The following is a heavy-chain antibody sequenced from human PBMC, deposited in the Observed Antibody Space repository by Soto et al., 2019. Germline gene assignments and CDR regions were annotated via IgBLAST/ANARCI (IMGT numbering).Heavy chain of an antibody. Sequence: GGSLRLSCAASGFTFSSYAMHWVRQAPGKGLEWVAVISYDGSNKYYADSVKGRFTISRDNSKNTLYLQMNSLRAEDTAVYYCARDAVTHYYYYGMDVWGQGTTVTVSS. D-gene: IGHD4-17*01. CDR2: ISYDGSNK. J-gene: IGHJ6*02. V-gene: IGHV3-30-3*01. CDR3: ARDAVTHYYYYGMDV. CDR1: GFTFSSYA.